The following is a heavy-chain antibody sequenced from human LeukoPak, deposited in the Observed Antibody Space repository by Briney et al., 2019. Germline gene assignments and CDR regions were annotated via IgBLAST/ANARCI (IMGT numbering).Heavy chain of an antibody. V-gene: IGHV3-21*01. D-gene: IGHD3-16*02. CDR1: GFTFSSYT. J-gene: IGHJ5*02. CDR2: ISSSSYI. Sequence: PGGSLRLSCAASGFTFSSYTMKWVRQAPGKGLERVSSISSSSYIYYADSVKGRFTISRDNAKNSLYLQMNSLRAEDTAVYYCARDREGDYIWGSYRPDWFDPWGQGTLVTVSS. CDR3: ARDREGDYIWGSYRPDWFDP.